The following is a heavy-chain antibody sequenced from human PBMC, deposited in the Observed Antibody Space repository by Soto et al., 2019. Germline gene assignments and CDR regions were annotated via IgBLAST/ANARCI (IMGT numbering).Heavy chain of an antibody. CDR3: ARDGSTTANWIDP. CDR1: VDDIYSGGYY. Sequence: SETLRISCTFCVDDIYSGGYYWTWIRKHPGKGLEWIGYLYHTGKTYYNPSLESRVTMSVDTSKNQFSLKLASVTAADTAVYHCARDGSTTANWIDPWGQGTMVTVSS. J-gene: IGHJ5*02. V-gene: IGHV4-31*02. D-gene: IGHD2-2*01. CDR2: LYHTGKT.